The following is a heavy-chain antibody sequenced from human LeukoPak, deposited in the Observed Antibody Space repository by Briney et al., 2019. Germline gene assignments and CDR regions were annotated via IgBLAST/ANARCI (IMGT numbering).Heavy chain of an antibody. CDR3: ARDTRTTTMAGGNDY. CDR2: ISAYNGNT. Sequence: GASVKVSCKASGYTFTSYGISWVRQAPGQGLEWMGWISAYNGNTNYAQKLQGRVTLTTDTSTSTAYMELRGLTSDDTAVYYCARDTRTTTMAGGNDYWGQGTLVTVSS. J-gene: IGHJ4*02. CDR1: GYTFTSYG. D-gene: IGHD3-16*01. V-gene: IGHV1-18*01.